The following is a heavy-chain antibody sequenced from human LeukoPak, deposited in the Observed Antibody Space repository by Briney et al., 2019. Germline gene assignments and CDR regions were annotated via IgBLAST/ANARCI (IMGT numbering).Heavy chain of an antibody. Sequence: GASVKVSCKACGYTFTSYYMHWVGQAAGQGVEWMGCINPNSGGTNYAQKFQGRVTMTRDTPISTVYMELSRLRSDDTAVYYCARDRGSYFSDAFDIWGQGTMVTVSS. V-gene: IGHV1-2*02. CDR2: INPNSGGT. D-gene: IGHD1-26*01. CDR3: ARDRGSYFSDAFDI. J-gene: IGHJ3*02. CDR1: GYTFTSYY.